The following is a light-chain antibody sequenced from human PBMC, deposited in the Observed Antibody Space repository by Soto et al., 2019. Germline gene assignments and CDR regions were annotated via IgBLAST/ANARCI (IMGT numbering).Light chain of an antibody. CDR3: AAWDDSLNGLL. Sequence: QSVLTQPPSASGTPGQRVTISCCGSSSNIGSNTVNWYQQLPGTAPKLLIYSNNQRPSGVPDRFSGSKSGTSASLAISGLQSEDEGDYYCAAWDDSLNGLLFGGGTKLTVL. CDR2: SNN. CDR1: SSNIGSNT. J-gene: IGLJ2*01. V-gene: IGLV1-44*01.